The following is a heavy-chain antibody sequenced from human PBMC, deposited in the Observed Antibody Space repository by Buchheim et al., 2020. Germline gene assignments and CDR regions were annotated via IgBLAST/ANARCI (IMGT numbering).Heavy chain of an antibody. CDR1: GGSFSGYY. CDR3: ARGGRVTMVRGVRKGYYYGMDV. CDR2: INHSGST. D-gene: IGHD3-10*01. J-gene: IGHJ6*02. V-gene: IGHV4-34*01. Sequence: QVQLQQWGAGLLKPSETLSLTCAVYGGSFSGYYWSWIRQPPGKGLEWIGEINHSGSTNYNPSLKSRVTISVDTSKNQFSLELSSVTAADTAVYYCARGGRVTMVRGVRKGYYYGMDVWGQGTT.